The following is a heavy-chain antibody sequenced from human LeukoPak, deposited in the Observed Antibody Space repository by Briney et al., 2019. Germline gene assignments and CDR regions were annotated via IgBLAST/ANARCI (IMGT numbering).Heavy chain of an antibody. CDR2: ISSSGSTI. CDR1: GFTFSDYY. D-gene: IGHD6-13*01. J-gene: IGHJ4*02. CDR3: AKDRTRSSSWYGEFDY. Sequence: GSLRLSCAASGFTFSDYYMSWIRQAPGKGLEWVSYISSSGSTIYYADSVKGRFTISRDNAKNSLYLQMNSLRAEDTALYYCAKDRTRSSSWYGEFDYWGQGTLVTVSS. V-gene: IGHV3-11*01.